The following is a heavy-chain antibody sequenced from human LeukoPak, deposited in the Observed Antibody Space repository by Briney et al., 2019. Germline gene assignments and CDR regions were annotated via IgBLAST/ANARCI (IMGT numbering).Heavy chain of an antibody. J-gene: IGHJ6*02. D-gene: IGHD3-10*01. V-gene: IGHV3-30*18. CDR2: ISYDGSNK. CDR1: GFTFGSYG. CDR3: AKAGPITMVRGVKNYYYGMDV. Sequence: PGGSLRLSCAASGFTFGSYGMHWVRQAPGKGLEWVAVISYDGSNKYYADSVKGRFTISRDNSKNTLYLQMNSLRAEDTAVYYCAKAGPITMVRGVKNYYYGMDVWGQGTTVTVSS.